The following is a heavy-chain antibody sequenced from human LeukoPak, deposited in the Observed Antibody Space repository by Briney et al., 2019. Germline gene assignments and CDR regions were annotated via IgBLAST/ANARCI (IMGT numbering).Heavy chain of an antibody. J-gene: IGHJ4*02. Sequence: PGGSLRLSCAASGFTFSSYAMSWVRQAPGEGLEWVSAISGIGGSTYYADSVKGRFTIYRDNSKNTLYLQMDSLRAEHTAVYYCAKDSVRLRPYHFDYWGQGTLVTVSS. CDR3: AKDSVRLRPYHFDY. CDR2: ISGIGGST. V-gene: IGHV3-23*01. CDR1: GFTFSSYA. D-gene: IGHD4-17*01.